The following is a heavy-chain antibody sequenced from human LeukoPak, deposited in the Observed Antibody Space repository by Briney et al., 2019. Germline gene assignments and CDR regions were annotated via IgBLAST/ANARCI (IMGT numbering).Heavy chain of an antibody. V-gene: IGHV3-23*01. D-gene: IGHD6-13*01. CDR1: GFTFSSYA. Sequence: GGSLRLSCAASGFTFSSYAMSWVRQAPGKGLEWVSAISGSGGSTYYADSVKGRFTISRDNSKNTLYLQMNSLRAEDTAVYYCAKESYSSSWYWGAAFDIWGQGTMVTVSS. CDR2: ISGSGGST. J-gene: IGHJ3*02. CDR3: AKESYSSSWYWGAAFDI.